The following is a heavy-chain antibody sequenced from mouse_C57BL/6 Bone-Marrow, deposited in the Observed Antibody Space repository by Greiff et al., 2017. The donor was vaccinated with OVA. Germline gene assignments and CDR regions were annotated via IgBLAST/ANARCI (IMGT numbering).Heavy chain of an antibody. CDR1: GFTFSSYA. Sequence: EVKLVESGEGLVKPGGSLKLSCAASGFTFSSYAMSWVRQTPEKRLEWVAYISSGGDYIYYADTVKGRFTISRDNARNTLYLQMSSLKSEDTAMYYCTRDKGLRGYFDVWGTGTTVTVSS. CDR3: TRDKGLRGYFDV. D-gene: IGHD2-4*01. CDR2: ISSGGDYI. V-gene: IGHV5-9-1*02. J-gene: IGHJ1*03.